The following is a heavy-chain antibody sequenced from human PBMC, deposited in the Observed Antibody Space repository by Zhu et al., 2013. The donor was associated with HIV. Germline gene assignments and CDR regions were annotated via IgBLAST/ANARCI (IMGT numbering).Heavy chain of an antibody. J-gene: IGHJ5*02. V-gene: IGHV1-8*03. Sequence: QVHLVQSGVEVKKPGASVKVSCKASGYIFTTYGVSWLRQAPGQGLEWMGWMNPNSGNTGYAQKFQGRVTITRNTSMSTAYMELSNLRSEDTAVYYCARGRTFGVGRLNWFDPWGQGTLVTVSS. CDR3: ARGRTFGVGRLNWFDP. D-gene: IGHD3-3*01. CDR1: GYIFTTYG. CDR2: MNPNSGNT.